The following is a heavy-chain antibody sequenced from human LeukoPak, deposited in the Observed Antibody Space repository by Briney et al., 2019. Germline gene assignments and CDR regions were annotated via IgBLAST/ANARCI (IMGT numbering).Heavy chain of an antibody. CDR2: ISGSGGST. D-gene: IGHD3-22*01. CDR3: AKWYYYYDSSGYCYLDC. Sequence: GGSLRLSCAASGFTFSSYAMSWVRQAPGKGLEWVSAISGSGGSTYYADSVKGRFTISRDNSKNTLYLQMNSLRAEDTAVYYCAKWYYYYDSSGYCYLDCWGQGTLVTVSS. J-gene: IGHJ4*02. V-gene: IGHV3-23*01. CDR1: GFTFSSYA.